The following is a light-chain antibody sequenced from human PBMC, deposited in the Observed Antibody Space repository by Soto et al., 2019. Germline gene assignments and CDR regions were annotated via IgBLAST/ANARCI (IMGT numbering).Light chain of an antibody. J-gene: IGLJ1*01. CDR2: DVS. V-gene: IGLV2-14*03. CDR1: SSDVGAYTF. Sequence: QSALTQPASVSGSPGQSITISCTGTSSDVGAYTFVSWYQQHPDKVPKLMIFDVSRRPSGVSDRFSGSKSGNTAALTIAVLQPEDEADYYFSSYTRSSTHVFGSGTKVTVL. CDR3: SSYTRSSTHV.